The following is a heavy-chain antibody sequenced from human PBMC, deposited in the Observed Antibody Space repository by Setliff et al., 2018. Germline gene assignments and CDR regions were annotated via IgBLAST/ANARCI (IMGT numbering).Heavy chain of an antibody. J-gene: IGHJ4*02. CDR3: ARMMRPPWDCSGGSCYSRAFDY. V-gene: IGHV3-33*01. D-gene: IGHD2-15*01. Sequence: PGGSLRLSCAASGFSFSTYAMHWVRQAQGKGLEWVALIWYDGSNIHYVDSVKGRFTISRDNSKNTLYRQMNSLRVDDMAVYYCARMMRPPWDCSGGSCYSRAFDYWGQGTRVTVSS. CDR1: GFSFSTYA. CDR2: IWYDGSNI.